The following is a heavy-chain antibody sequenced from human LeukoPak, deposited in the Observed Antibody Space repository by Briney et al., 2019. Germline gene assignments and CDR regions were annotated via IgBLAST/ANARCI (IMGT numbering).Heavy chain of an antibody. Sequence: ASVTVSCTASGYXFTGYYIHWVRQAPGQGLEWMGGINPNSGGTNYAQKFQGRVTMTRDTSISTAYMELSRLRSDDTAVYYCARSYDFWSGFLGYWGQGTLVTVSS. CDR1: GYXFTGYY. V-gene: IGHV1-2*02. CDR3: ARSYDFWSGFLGY. D-gene: IGHD3-3*01. CDR2: INPNSGGT. J-gene: IGHJ4*02.